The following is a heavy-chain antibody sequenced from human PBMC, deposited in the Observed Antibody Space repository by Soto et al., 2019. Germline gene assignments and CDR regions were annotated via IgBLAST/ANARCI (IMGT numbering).Heavy chain of an antibody. J-gene: IGHJ5*02. CDR3: ARASGSSYWFDP. Sequence: SETLSLTCTVSGGSISSGGYYWSWIRQHPGKGLEWIGYIYYSGSTYYNPSLKSRVTISVDTSKNQFSLKLSSVTAADTAVYYCARASGSSYWFDPWGQGTLVTSPQ. D-gene: IGHD1-26*01. CDR1: GGSISSGGYY. V-gene: IGHV4-31*03. CDR2: IYYSGST.